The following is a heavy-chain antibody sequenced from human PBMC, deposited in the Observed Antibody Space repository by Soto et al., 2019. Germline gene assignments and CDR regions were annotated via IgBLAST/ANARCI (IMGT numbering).Heavy chain of an antibody. Sequence: GASVKVSCKASGGTFSSYAISWVRQAPGQGLEWMGGIIPIFGTANYAQKFQGRVTITADESTSTAYMELSSLRSEDTAVYYCASRITGTTWYYYYYGMDVWGQGTTVTVSS. CDR2: IIPIFGTA. CDR1: GGTFSSYA. V-gene: IGHV1-69*13. CDR3: ASRITGTTWYYYYYGMDV. J-gene: IGHJ6*02. D-gene: IGHD1-7*01.